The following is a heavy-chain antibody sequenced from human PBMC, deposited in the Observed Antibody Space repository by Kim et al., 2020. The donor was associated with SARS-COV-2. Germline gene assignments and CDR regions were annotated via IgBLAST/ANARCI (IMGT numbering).Heavy chain of an antibody. CDR1: GFTFSSYG. J-gene: IGHJ4*02. D-gene: IGHD1-26*01. V-gene: IGHV3-30*03. CDR2: ISYDGSNK. Sequence: GGSLRLSCAASGFTFSSYGMHWVRQAPGKGLEWVAVISYDGSNKYYADSVKGRFTVSRDNSKNTLYVQMNSLRAEDTAVYYCASSRASGSYTPSLGSPFDYWGQGTLVTVSS. CDR3: ASSRASGSYTPSLGSPFDY.